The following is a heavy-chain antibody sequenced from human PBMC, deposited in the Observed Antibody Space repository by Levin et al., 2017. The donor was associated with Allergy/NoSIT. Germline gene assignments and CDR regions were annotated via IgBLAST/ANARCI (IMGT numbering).Heavy chain of an antibody. J-gene: IGHJ4*02. CDR1: GFTFSNYG. CDR3: ANRFAEGHPSFDY. CDR2: ILSDGSTK. Sequence: QPGGSLRLSCVASGFTFSNYGMHWVRHGPGKGLEWVAVILSDGSTKFYAESVKGRFTISRDNSKNTLYLQMNSLRPEDTAVYYCANRFAEGHPSFDYWGQGTLVTVTS. V-gene: IGHV3-30*18.